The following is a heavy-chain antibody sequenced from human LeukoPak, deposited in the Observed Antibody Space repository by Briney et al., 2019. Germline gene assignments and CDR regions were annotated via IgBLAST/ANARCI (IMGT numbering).Heavy chain of an antibody. D-gene: IGHD3-3*01. Sequence: ASVKVSCKASGYTFTSYGISWVRQAPGQGLEWMGWISAYNGNTNYAQKLQGRVTMTTDTSTSTAYMELRSLRSDDTAVYYCARGRQTGTYYDFWSGYYPNWFDPWGQGALVTVSS. CDR3: ARGRQTGTYYDFWSGYYPNWFDP. CDR2: ISAYNGNT. V-gene: IGHV1-18*01. J-gene: IGHJ5*02. CDR1: GYTFTSYG.